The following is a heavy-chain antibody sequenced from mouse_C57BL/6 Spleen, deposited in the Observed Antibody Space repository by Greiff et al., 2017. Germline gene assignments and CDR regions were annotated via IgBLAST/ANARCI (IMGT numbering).Heavy chain of an antibody. CDR3: ARSRIDYDGGFAY. Sequence: QVQLQQPGAELVKPGASVKLSCKASGYTFTSYWMQWVKQRPGQGLEWIGDIDPSDSYTNYNQKFKGKATLTVDTSSSTAYMQLSSLTSEDSAVYYCARSRIDYDGGFAYWGQVTLVTVSA. CDR1: GYTFTSYW. CDR2: IDPSDSYT. J-gene: IGHJ3*01. V-gene: IGHV1-50*01. D-gene: IGHD2-4*01.